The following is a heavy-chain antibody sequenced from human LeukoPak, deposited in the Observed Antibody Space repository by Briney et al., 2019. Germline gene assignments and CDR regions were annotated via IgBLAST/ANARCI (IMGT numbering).Heavy chain of an antibody. V-gene: IGHV3-23*01. J-gene: IGHJ4*02. CDR1: GFSFSSNA. D-gene: IGHD1-14*01. CDR2: VSGSGGST. CDR3: GKGWRGNLDY. Sequence: QPGASLRLSCAASGFSFSSNAMNWVRQAPGKGLEWVSAVSGSGGSTYYADSVKGRFTISRDNSNNTDYLQMNSLRAEDTALYYGGKGWRGNLDYWAREPWSPSPQ.